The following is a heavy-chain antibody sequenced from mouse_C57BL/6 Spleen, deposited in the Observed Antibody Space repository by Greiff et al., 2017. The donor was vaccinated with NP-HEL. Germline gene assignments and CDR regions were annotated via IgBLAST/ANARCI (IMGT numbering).Heavy chain of an antibody. D-gene: IGHD1-1*01. CDR3: ARGGYYYGSSPLCFDY. J-gene: IGHJ2*01. CDR2: IYPGDGDT. V-gene: IGHV1-80*01. CDR1: GYAFSSYW. Sequence: VQLQESGAELVKPGASVKISCKASGYAFSSYWMNWVKQRPGKGLEWIGQIYPGDGDTNYNGKFKGKATLTADKSSSTAYMQLSSLTSEDSAVYFCARGGYYYGSSPLCFDYWGQGTTLTVSS.